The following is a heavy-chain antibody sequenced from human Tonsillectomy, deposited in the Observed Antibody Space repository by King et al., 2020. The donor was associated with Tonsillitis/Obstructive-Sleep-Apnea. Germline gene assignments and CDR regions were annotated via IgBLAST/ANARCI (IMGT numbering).Heavy chain of an antibody. CDR2: IDWDDDK. CDR3: ARTSGTSSRAHYVDY. Sequence: VTLKESGPALVKPTQTLTLTCTFSGFSLSTSGMCVSWIRQPPGKALEWLARIDWDDDKYYSTSLKTRLTISQDTSKNQVVLNMTNMDPVDTATYYCARTSGTSSRAHYVDYWGQGTLVTVSS. D-gene: IGHD2-2*01. CDR1: GFSLSTSGMC. V-gene: IGHV2-70*11. J-gene: IGHJ4*02.